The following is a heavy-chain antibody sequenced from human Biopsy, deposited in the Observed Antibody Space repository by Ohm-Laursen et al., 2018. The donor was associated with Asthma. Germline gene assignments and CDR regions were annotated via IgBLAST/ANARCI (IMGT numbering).Heavy chain of an antibody. CDR3: ARAVDYSHYYGIDV. V-gene: IGHV1-18*01. D-gene: IGHD3-10*01. J-gene: IGHJ6*02. Sequence: GASVKVSCKTSGYTFNSAGITWVRQAPGQGLEWMGWISVYNGNTKVAQKLQDRVTVIADTSTSTAYMELRSPRSDDTAVYFGARAVDYSHYYGIDVWGQGTTVTVS. CDR1: GYTFNSAG. CDR2: ISVYNGNT.